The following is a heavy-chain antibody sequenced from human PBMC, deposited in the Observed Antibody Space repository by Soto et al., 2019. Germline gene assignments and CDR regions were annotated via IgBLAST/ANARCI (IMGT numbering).Heavy chain of an antibody. CDR3: ARAPSPTQLVKSPFDY. D-gene: IGHD6-6*01. J-gene: IGHJ4*02. V-gene: IGHV1-18*01. CDR2: ISAYNGNT. CDR1: GYTFTSYG. Sequence: RASVKVSCKASGYTFTSYGISWVRQAPGQGLEWMGWISAYNGNTNYAQKLQGRVTMTTDTSTSTAYIELRSLRSDDTAVYYCARAPSPTQLVKSPFDYWGQGTLVTVSS.